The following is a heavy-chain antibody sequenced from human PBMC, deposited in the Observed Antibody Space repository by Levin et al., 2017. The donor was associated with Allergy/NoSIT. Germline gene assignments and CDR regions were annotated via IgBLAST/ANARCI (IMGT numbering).Heavy chain of an antibody. Sequence: SETLSLTCIVSGYSISSGYYWGWIRQPPGKGLEWIANIYHSGSTYYNPSLKSRVTISVDTSHNHVSLRLRSVTAADTAIYYCARVSYYDSSGRYSAAFDIWGQGTMVTVSS. D-gene: IGHD3-22*01. CDR2: IYHSGST. J-gene: IGHJ3*02. V-gene: IGHV4-38-2*02. CDR1: GYSISSGYY. CDR3: ARVSYYDSSGRYSAAFDI.